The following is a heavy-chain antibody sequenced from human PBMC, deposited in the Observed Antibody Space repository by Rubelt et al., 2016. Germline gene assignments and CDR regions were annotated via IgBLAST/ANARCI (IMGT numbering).Heavy chain of an antibody. J-gene: IGHJ4*02. V-gene: IGHV4-34*01. CDR3: ASRGRYYGSGSYPPRTGIVDY. CDR2: INHSGST. Sequence: SGPGLVKPSETLSLTCAVYGGSFSGYYWSWIRQPPGKGLEWIGEINHSGSTNYNPSLKSRVTISVDTSKNQFSLKLSSVTAADTAVYYCASRGRYYGSGSYPPRTGIVDYWGQGTLVTVSS. CDR1: GGSFSGYY. D-gene: IGHD3-10*01.